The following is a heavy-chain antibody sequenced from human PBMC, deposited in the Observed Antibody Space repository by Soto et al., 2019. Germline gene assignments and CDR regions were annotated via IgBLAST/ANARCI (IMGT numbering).Heavy chain of an antibody. D-gene: IGHD6-19*01. CDR3: ARGGWKLFDY. CDR2: IYNSGST. Sequence: PSETLSLTCTVSGDSISSGSYYWGWIRQPPGKGLEWLGHIYNSGSTNYNPSLKSRVTISVDTSKNQFSLRLSSVTAADTAVYYCARGGWKLFDYWGQGTLVTVSS. CDR1: GDSISSGSYY. V-gene: IGHV4-61*01. J-gene: IGHJ4*02.